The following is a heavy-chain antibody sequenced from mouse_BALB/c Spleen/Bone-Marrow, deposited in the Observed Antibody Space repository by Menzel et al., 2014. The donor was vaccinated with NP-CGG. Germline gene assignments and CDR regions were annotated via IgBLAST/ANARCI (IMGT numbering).Heavy chain of an antibody. CDR1: GFTFNANA. D-gene: IGHD2-2*01. Sequence: EVQLVESGGGLVQPKGSLRLSCAAPGFTFNANAMNWVRQAPGKGLEWVARIRRESNNYATCYADSVKGRFTISRDDSQSMLYLQMNNLKTEDTAKYYVVGYPFAYWGQGTLVTVSA. CDR3: VGYPFAY. J-gene: IGHJ3*01. CDR2: IRRESNNYAT. V-gene: IGHV10S3*01.